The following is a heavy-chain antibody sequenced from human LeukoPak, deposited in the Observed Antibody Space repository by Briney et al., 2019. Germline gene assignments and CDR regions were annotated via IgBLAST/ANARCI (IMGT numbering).Heavy chain of an antibody. D-gene: IGHD3-22*01. V-gene: IGHV1-2*02. Sequence: GASVEVSCKASGYPFTGYYMHLVRQAPGQRLEWMGWINPNSGGTNYAQKFQGRVTMTRDTSISTAYMELSRLRSDDTAVYYCARDVKRGYYSFHYWGQGTLVTVSS. CDR1: GYPFTGYY. CDR2: INPNSGGT. J-gene: IGHJ4*02. CDR3: ARDVKRGYYSFHY.